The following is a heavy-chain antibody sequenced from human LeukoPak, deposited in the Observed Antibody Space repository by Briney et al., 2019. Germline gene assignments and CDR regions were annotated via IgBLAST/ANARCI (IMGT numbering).Heavy chain of an antibody. CDR3: ARGRIYYDGSGHYYPDY. CDR2: IAGDSDST. V-gene: IGHV1-18*01. CDR1: GYTFSGYG. J-gene: IGHJ4*02. D-gene: IGHD3-22*01. Sequence: ASLKVSCKASGYTFSGYGVASVRQAPGQGLERMGWIAGDSDSTNYAQKFQDKVTMTTDTSMNTAYLELRSLTSDDTAIYYCARGRIYYDGSGHYYPDYWGQGTLLTVSS.